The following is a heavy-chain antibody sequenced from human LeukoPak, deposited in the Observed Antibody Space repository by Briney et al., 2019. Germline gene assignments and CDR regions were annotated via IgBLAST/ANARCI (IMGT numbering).Heavy chain of an antibody. J-gene: IGHJ4*02. V-gene: IGHV3-23*01. D-gene: IGHD3-3*01. CDR3: AQDFWSGYYPHY. Sequence: GGSLRLSCAASGFTFTTYGISWVRQAPGRGLEWVATINNSGGSTYYADSVKGRFTMSRDNSKNTLYLQMNSLRAEDTAVYYCAQDFWSGYYPHYWGQGTLVAVSS. CDR1: GFTFTTYG. CDR2: INNSGGST.